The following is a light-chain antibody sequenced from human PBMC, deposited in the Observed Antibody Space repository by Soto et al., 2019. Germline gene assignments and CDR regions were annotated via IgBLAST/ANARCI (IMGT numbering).Light chain of an antibody. V-gene: IGKV1-5*03. CDR2: KAS. CDR1: RNIGSW. Sequence: DIQMTQSPSTLSASIGDRVTITCRASRNIGSWLAWYQQKAGKAPNLLIYKASTLETGVPSRFSGSASGTEFTLTISSLQPDDFATYYCQQHANYPITFGGGTKLEI. J-gene: IGKJ4*01. CDR3: QQHANYPIT.